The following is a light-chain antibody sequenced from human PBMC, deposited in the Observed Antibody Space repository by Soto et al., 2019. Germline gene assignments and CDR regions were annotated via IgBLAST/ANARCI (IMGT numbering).Light chain of an antibody. CDR2: DAS. CDR3: QHPRWA. CDR1: QSISSW. Sequence: DIQITQSPSTLSASGGDRVTITCRASQSISSWLAWYQQKPGKAPKLLIYDASSLESGVPSRFSGSGSGTEFTLTISRLQPDDFATYYCQHPRWAFGQGTKVDIK. V-gene: IGKV1-5*01. J-gene: IGKJ1*01.